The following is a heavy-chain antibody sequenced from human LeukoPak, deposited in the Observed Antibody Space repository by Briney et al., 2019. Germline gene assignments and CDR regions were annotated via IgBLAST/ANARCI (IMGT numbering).Heavy chain of an antibody. CDR3: APLAANIFDY. D-gene: IGHD6-25*01. Sequence: GGSLRLSCTASGFSFGDYAMSWVRQAPGKGLEWVSAISGSGSSTYYAGSVRGRFTTSRDNSKRTVYLQMNSLRVEDTAVYYCAPLAANIFDYWGQGTLVTASS. CDR2: ISGSGSST. CDR1: GFSFGDYA. V-gene: IGHV3-23*01. J-gene: IGHJ4*02.